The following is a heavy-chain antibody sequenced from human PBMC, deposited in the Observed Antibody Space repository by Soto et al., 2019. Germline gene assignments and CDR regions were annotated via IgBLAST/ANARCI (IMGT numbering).Heavy chain of an antibody. CDR2: ISGSGGST. CDR3: AKVRELGYCSGGSCYSDFDY. V-gene: IGHV3-23*01. J-gene: IGHJ4*02. D-gene: IGHD2-15*01. CDR1: GFTFSSYA. Sequence: GGSLRLSCAASGFTFSSYAMSWVRQAPGKGLEWVSAISGSGGSTYYADSVKGRFTISRDNSKNTLYLQMNSLRAEDTAVYYCAKVRELGYCSGGSCYSDFDYWGQGTLVTVSS.